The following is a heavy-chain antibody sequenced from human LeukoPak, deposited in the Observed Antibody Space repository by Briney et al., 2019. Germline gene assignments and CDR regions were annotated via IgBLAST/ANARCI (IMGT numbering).Heavy chain of an antibody. D-gene: IGHD3-9*01. J-gene: IGHJ5*02. CDR2: INHSGST. V-gene: IGHV4-34*01. CDR3: ARVSVRYFDWLPLSWFDP. Sequence: SETLSLTCAVYGGSFSGYYWSWICQPPGKGLEWIGEINHSGSTNYNPSLKSRVTISVDTSKNQFSLKLSSVTAADTAVYYCARVSVRYFDWLPLSWFDPWGQGTLVTVSS. CDR1: GGSFSGYY.